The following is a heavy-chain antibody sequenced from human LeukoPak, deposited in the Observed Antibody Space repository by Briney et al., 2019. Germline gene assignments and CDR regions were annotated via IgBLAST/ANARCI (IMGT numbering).Heavy chain of an antibody. V-gene: IGHV3-30*02. Sequence: GGSLRLSCAASGFTFSIYGMHWVRQAPGKGLEWVAFIRYDGSNKYYADSVKGRFTISRDNSKNTLYLQMNSLRAEDTAVYYCGYGDYRAPNWFDPWGQGTLVTVSS. D-gene: IGHD4-17*01. CDR3: GYGDYRAPNWFDP. CDR1: GFTFSIYG. CDR2: IRYDGSNK. J-gene: IGHJ5*02.